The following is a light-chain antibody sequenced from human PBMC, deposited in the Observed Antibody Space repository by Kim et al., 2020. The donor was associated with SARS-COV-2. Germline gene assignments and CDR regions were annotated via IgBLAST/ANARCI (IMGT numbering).Light chain of an antibody. CDR2: GAS. J-gene: IGKJ1*01. CDR1: QSVSSSY. V-gene: IGKV3-20*01. Sequence: EIVLTQSPGTLSLSPGERATLSCRASQSVSSSYLAWYQQKPGQAPRLLIYGASSRATGIPDRFSGRGSGTDFTLTISRLEPEDFAVYYCQQYGSSPTTFGQGTKVDIK. CDR3: QQYGSSPTT.